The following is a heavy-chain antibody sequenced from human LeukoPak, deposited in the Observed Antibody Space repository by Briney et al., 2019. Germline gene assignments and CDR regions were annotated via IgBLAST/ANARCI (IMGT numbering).Heavy chain of an antibody. CDR3: ARDLVIAVAAPMDV. V-gene: IGHV3-21*01. Sequence: GGSLRLSCAASGFTFSSYSMNWVRQAPGKGLEWVSSISSSSYIYYADSVKGRFTISRDNAKNSLYLQMNSLRAEDTAVYYCARDLVIAVAAPMDVWAKGPRSPSPQ. CDR2: ISSSSYI. D-gene: IGHD6-19*01. J-gene: IGHJ6*04. CDR1: GFTFSSYS.